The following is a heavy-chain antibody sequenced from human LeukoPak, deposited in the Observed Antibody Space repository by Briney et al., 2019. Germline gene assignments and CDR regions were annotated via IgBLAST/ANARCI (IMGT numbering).Heavy chain of an antibody. CDR1: GFTFSNYE. Sequence: GGSLRLSCAASGFTFSNYEMHWVRQAPGKGLEWVSYISSSGSDIYYADSVKGRFTISRDNAKNSLYLQMNSLRAEDTAVYYCARGSSGWYGGYGDYWGQGTLVTVSS. CDR2: ISSSGSDI. V-gene: IGHV3-48*03. J-gene: IGHJ4*02. D-gene: IGHD6-19*01. CDR3: ARGSSGWYGGYGDY.